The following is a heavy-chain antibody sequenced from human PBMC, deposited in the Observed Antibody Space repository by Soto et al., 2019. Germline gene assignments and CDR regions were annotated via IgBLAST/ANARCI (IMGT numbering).Heavy chain of an antibody. J-gene: IGHJ4*02. CDR1: GGTFSSYA. V-gene: IGHV1-69*13. Sequence: SVKVSCKASGGTFSSYAISWVRQAPGQGLEWMGGIIPIFGTADYAQKFQGRVTITADESTSTAYMELSSLRSEDTAVYYCARDDGSYYYGSGSYAPFDYWGQGTLVTVSS. D-gene: IGHD3-10*01. CDR2: IIPIFGTA. CDR3: ARDDGSYYYGSGSYAPFDY.